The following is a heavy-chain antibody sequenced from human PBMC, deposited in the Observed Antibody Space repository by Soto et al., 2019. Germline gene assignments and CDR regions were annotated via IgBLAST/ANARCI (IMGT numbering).Heavy chain of an antibody. J-gene: IGHJ3*02. Sequence: GGSLRLSCAASGFTFSSYSMNWVRQAPGKGLEWVSSISSSSSYIYYADSVKGRFTISRDNAKNSLYLQMNSLRAEDTAVYYCARGPWDIVLHDAFDIWGQGTMVTFSS. V-gene: IGHV3-21*01. CDR1: GFTFSSYS. D-gene: IGHD2-8*01. CDR2: ISSSSSYI. CDR3: ARGPWDIVLHDAFDI.